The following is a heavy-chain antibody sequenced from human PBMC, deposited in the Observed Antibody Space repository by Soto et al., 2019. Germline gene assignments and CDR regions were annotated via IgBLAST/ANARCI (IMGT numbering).Heavy chain of an antibody. CDR2: ISRNSGSI. CDR3: AKAGMHYDSGAYYYFDY. V-gene: IGHV3-9*01. D-gene: IGHD3-22*01. CDR1: GFTFDDYA. J-gene: IGHJ4*02. Sequence: GGSLRLSCAASGFTFDDYAMHWVRQGPGRGLEWVSGISRNSGSIGYADSVKGRFTISRDNAKNSLYLQMNSLRAEDTALYYYAKAGMHYDSGAYYYFDYWGQGTLVTVSS.